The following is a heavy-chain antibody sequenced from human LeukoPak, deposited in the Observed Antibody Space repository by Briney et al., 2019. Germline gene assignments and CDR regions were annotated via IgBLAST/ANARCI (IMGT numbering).Heavy chain of an antibody. Sequence: PGGSLRLSCAASGFTFSSYGMSWVRQAPGKGLEWVSAISGSGGSTYYADSVKGRFTISRDNSKNTLYLQMNSLRAEDTAVYYCATDRAITMIVVVADAFDIWGQGTMVTVSS. CDR1: GFTFSSYG. CDR3: ATDRAITMIVVVADAFDI. D-gene: IGHD3-22*01. V-gene: IGHV3-23*01. CDR2: ISGSGGST. J-gene: IGHJ3*02.